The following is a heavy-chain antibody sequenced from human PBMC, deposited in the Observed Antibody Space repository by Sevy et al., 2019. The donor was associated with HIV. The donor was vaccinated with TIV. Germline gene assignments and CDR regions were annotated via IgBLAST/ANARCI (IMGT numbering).Heavy chain of an antibody. D-gene: IGHD3-22*01. CDR2: ISYDGSNK. CDR3: VRDGTYYDSGGYSFDY. CDR1: GFTFSIYA. V-gene: IGHV3-30-3*01. J-gene: IGHJ4*02. Sequence: GGSLRLSCAASGFTFSIYAMHWVRQAPGKGLEWVAVISYDGSNKYYADSVKGRFTISRDNSKNTLYLQMNSLRAEDTAVYYCVRDGTYYDSGGYSFDYWGQGTLVTVSS.